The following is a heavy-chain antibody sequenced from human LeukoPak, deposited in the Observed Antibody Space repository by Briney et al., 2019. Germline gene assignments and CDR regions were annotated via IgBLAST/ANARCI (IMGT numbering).Heavy chain of an antibody. Sequence: PGGSLRLSCAASGFTFSSYAMSWVRQAPGKGLEWVSIISGSGYSTYYADSVKGLFTISRDNSKNTLFLQMNSLRAEDTAVYYCAKATYSSSWNLYFDYWGQGTLVTVSS. CDR3: AKATYSSSWNLYFDY. CDR1: GFTFSSYA. V-gene: IGHV3-23*01. CDR2: ISGSGYST. D-gene: IGHD6-13*01. J-gene: IGHJ4*02.